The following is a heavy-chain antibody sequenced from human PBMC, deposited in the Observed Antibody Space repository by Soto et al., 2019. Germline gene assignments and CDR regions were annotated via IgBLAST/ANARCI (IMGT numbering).Heavy chain of an antibody. D-gene: IGHD1-1*01. CDR2: ISAYNGNT. CDR3: ARDYPRGGGTPMASDYYYYYYMDV. V-gene: IGHV1-18*01. J-gene: IGHJ6*03. CDR1: GYTFTSYG. Sequence: QVQLVQSGAEVKKPGASVKVSCKASGYTFTSYGISWVRQAPGQGLEWMGWISAYNGNTNYAQKRQGGVTMTTDTTTSTAYMELRSPRSDDKAVYYCARDYPRGGGTPMASDYYYYYYMDVWGKGTTVTVSS.